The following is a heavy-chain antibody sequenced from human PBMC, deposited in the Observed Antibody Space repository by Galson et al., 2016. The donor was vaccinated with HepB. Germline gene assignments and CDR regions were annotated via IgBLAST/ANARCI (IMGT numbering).Heavy chain of an antibody. Sequence: SETLSLTCTVSGGSISNNDYYWGWIRQPPGKGLEWIGTIYYSGRTYYTPSLKSRVTISLDTSKNQFSLNLNPVTAADTAMYYCARDRGSGYYFNIGGLGTPVTVSS. D-gene: IGHD6-19*01. CDR2: IYYSGRT. CDR1: GGSISNNDYY. J-gene: IGHJ4*02. V-gene: IGHV4-39*07. CDR3: ARDRGSGYYFNI.